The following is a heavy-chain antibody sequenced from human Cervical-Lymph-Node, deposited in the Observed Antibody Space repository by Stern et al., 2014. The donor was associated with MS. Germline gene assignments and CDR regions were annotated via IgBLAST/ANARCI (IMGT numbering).Heavy chain of an antibody. Sequence: EQLVESGGSLVLPGGSRRISCVASGFTFSSYWMHWVRQAPGKGLAWVSRIAGDGSTTNYADSVKGRFTISRDNGKNMVFLQMNSLRVEDTAVYYCIRGAKGWHGLDDWGQGTTVIVSS. CDR2: IAGDGSTT. D-gene: IGHD6-19*01. CDR3: IRGAKGWHGLDD. J-gene: IGHJ6*02. CDR1: GFTFSSYW. V-gene: IGHV3-74*02.